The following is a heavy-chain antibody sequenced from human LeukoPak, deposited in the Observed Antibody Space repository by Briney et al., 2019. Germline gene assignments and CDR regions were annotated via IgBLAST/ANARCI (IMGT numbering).Heavy chain of an antibody. Sequence: ASVKVSCKASGGTFSSCAISWVRQAPGQGLEWMGGIIPIFGTANYAQKFQGRVTITTDESTSTAYMELSSLRSEDTAVYYCARVPGPTNYYYYMDVWGKGTTVTVSS. V-gene: IGHV1-69*05. D-gene: IGHD1-7*01. CDR2: IIPIFGTA. CDR3: ARVPGPTNYYYYMDV. CDR1: GGTFSSCA. J-gene: IGHJ6*03.